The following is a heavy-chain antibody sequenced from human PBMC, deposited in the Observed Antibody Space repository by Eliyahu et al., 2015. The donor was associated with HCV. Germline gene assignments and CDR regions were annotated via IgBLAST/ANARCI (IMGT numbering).Heavy chain of an antibody. CDR2: IYPDDSDT. Sequence: EGQLVQSGAEVKKPGESLKISCKGSGYSFTSYWIGWVRQMPGKGLEWMGFIYPDDSDTRYNPSFQGQVTISVDKSISTAYLQWSSLKASDSAIYYCARRGSSWTGWFDPWGQGTVVTVAS. CDR3: ARRGSSWTGWFDP. V-gene: IGHV5-51*01. D-gene: IGHD2-2*01. CDR1: GYSFTSYW. J-gene: IGHJ5*02.